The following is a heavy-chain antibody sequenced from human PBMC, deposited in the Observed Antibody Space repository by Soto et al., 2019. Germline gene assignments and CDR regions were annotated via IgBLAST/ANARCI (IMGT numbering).Heavy chain of an antibody. CDR3: ARDVEYSSSSGLDYYYYGMDV. V-gene: IGHV4-59*01. Sequence: SETLSLTCTVSGGSISSYYWSWIRQPPGKGLEWIGYIYYSGSTNYNPSLKSRVTISVDTSKNQFSLKLSSVTAADTAVYYCARDVEYSSSSGLDYYYYGMDVWGQGTTVTVSS. CDR2: IYYSGST. J-gene: IGHJ6*02. CDR1: GGSISSYY. D-gene: IGHD6-6*01.